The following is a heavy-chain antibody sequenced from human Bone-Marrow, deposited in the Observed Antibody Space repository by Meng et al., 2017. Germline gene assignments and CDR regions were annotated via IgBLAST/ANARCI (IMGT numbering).Heavy chain of an antibody. D-gene: IGHD5/OR15-5a*01. V-gene: IGHV3-23*01. Sequence: GESLKISCVASGFIFNNYAMSWVRQAPGKGLEWVSTISGSGVTTYYADFVRGRFTISRDNSKNTLYLQMSDVRVDDTALYFCAKQTGHSVSKWFDPWGQGTLVTVSS. CDR1: GFIFNNYA. CDR2: ISGSGVTT. CDR3: AKQTGHSVSKWFDP. J-gene: IGHJ5*02.